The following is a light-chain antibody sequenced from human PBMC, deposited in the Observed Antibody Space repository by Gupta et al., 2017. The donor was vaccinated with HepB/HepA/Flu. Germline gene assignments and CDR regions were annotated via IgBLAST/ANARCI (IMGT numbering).Light chain of an antibody. CDR1: QSVLSSSNNKNY. V-gene: IGKV4-1*01. Sequence: DIVMTQSPDFLAVSLGERATINCMSSQSVLSSSNNKNYLALYQQKPGHPPKMLIYWASTRESGVPDRFSGSGSGTDFTLTITSLQAEDVAVYSCQQYYSTLSFGPGTKVDIK. CDR2: WAS. J-gene: IGKJ3*01. CDR3: QQYYSTLS.